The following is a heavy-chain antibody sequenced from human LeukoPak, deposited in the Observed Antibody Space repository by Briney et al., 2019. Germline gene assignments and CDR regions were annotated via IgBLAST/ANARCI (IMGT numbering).Heavy chain of an antibody. CDR1: GFTFNNYA. CDR2: ISGGGVTT. V-gene: IGHV3-23*01. CDR3: ARDYADYVGYFFFDY. J-gene: IGHJ4*02. D-gene: IGHD4-17*01. Sequence: GGSLRLSCAASGFTFNNYAMNWVRQALGKGLEWVSSISGGGVTTYYADSAKGRFTISRDNSQNTWYLQMNSLRAEDTAVYYCARDYADYVGYFFFDYWGQGTLVTVSS.